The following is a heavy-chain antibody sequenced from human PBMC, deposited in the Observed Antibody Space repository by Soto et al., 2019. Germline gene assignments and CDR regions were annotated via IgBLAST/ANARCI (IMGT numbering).Heavy chain of an antibody. V-gene: IGHV3-30*18. D-gene: IGHD2-15*01. CDR3: AKAGWCSGGSFYSVGVDYYYYMDG. CDR1: GFTFSSYG. CDR2: ISYDGSNK. Sequence: GGSLRLSCAASGFTFSSYGMHWVRQAPGKGLEWVAVISYDGSNKYYADSVKGRFTISRDNSKNTLYLQMNSLRAEDTAVYYCAKAGWCSGGSFYSVGVDYYYYMDGWGKGTTVT. J-gene: IGHJ6*03.